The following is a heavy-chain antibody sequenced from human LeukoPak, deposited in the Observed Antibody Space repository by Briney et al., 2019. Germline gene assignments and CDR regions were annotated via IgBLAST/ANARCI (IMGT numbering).Heavy chain of an antibody. CDR1: GYTFTGYY. CDR3: AREGAYCSGGSCYPRVWFDP. D-gene: IGHD2-15*01. CDR2: INPNSGGT. Sequence: ASVKVSCKASGYTFTGYYMHWVRQAPGQGLEWMGRINPNSGGTNYAQKFQGRVTMTRDTSISTAYMELSRLRSEDTAVYYCAREGAYCSGGSCYPRVWFDPWGQGTLVTVSS. J-gene: IGHJ5*02. V-gene: IGHV1-2*06.